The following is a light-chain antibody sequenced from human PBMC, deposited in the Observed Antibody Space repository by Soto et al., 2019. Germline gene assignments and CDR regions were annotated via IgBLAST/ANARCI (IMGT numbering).Light chain of an antibody. V-gene: IGKV1-5*03. CDR3: HQYNSYTQYT. CDR2: NAS. Sequence: DIQMTQSPSTLSASVGDRVTITCRASQSISSWLAWYQQKPGKAPKLLIYNASSLESGVPSRFSGSGSGTESTLTLSSRRPDDYATDYYHQYNSYTQYTFGQGTKLEIK. CDR1: QSISSW. J-gene: IGKJ2*01.